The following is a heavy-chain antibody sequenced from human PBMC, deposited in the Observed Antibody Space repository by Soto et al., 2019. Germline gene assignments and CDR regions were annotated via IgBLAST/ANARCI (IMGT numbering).Heavy chain of an antibody. CDR2: MYVTGAG. V-gene: IGHV4-31*03. J-gene: IGHJ5*02. Sequence: SATLSLTCSVSGAALNSGYYYWSWIRQVPGKGLEWVGHMYVTGAGDYNPSLRDRITISQDTSERQFSLNLRLVTAADTAVYYCASLRIATNNYKWFDPWGQGTMVAV. CDR1: GAALNSGYYY. D-gene: IGHD2-21*01. CDR3: ASLRIATNNYKWFDP.